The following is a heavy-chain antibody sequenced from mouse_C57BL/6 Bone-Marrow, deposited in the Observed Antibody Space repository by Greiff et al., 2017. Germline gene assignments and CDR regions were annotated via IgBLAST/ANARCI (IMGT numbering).Heavy chain of an antibody. D-gene: IGHD2-14*01. Sequence: QVQLQQPGAELVRPGSSVKLSCKASGYTFTSYWMAWVQQRPGQGLEWIGNIYPSDSETHYNQKFKDKATLTVDKSSSTAYMQLSSLTSEDSAVYYCARWGYRFAYWGQGTLVTVSA. CDR3: ARWGYRFAY. CDR2: IYPSDSET. CDR1: GYTFTSYW. V-gene: IGHV1-61*01. J-gene: IGHJ3*01.